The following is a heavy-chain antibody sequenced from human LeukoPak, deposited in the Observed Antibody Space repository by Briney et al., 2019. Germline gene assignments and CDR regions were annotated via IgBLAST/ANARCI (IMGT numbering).Heavy chain of an antibody. D-gene: IGHD2-2*01. Sequence: GESLKISCKGSGYSFTSYWIGWVRQMPGKGLEWMGIIYPGDSDTRYSPSFQGQVTISADKSISTAYLQWSSLKASDTAMYYCARQEGTPVVPAANNWFDPWGQGTLVTVSS. CDR2: IYPGDSDT. CDR3: ARQEGTPVVPAANNWFDP. V-gene: IGHV5-51*01. CDR1: GYSFTSYW. J-gene: IGHJ5*02.